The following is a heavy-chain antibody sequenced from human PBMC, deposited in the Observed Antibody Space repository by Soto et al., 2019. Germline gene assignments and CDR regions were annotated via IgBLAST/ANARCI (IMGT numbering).Heavy chain of an antibody. Sequence: QVQLQQWGAGLLKPSETLSLTCAVYGGSFSGYYWNWIRQPPGKGLEWIGEINHSGSTNYNPSLXSXAXIXXDTSKTQFSLKLSSVTAADTAVYYCARGYARTFDYWGQGTLVTVSS. V-gene: IGHV4-34*01. CDR3: ARGYARTFDY. CDR1: GGSFSGYY. CDR2: INHSGST. J-gene: IGHJ4*02. D-gene: IGHD2-2*01.